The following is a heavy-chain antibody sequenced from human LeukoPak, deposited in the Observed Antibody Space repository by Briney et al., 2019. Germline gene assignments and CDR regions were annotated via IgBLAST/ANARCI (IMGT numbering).Heavy chain of an antibody. J-gene: IGHJ4*02. CDR3: ARSTRIAPPLDY. CDR1: GFTFSSYA. Sequence: PGGSLRLSCAASGFTFSSYAMHWVRQAPGKGVEGVAVISYDGSNKYYADSVKGRFTISRDNSKNTLYLQMNSLRAEDTAVYYCARSTRIAPPLDYWGQGTLVTVSS. V-gene: IGHV3-30*01. D-gene: IGHD6-6*01. CDR2: ISYDGSNK.